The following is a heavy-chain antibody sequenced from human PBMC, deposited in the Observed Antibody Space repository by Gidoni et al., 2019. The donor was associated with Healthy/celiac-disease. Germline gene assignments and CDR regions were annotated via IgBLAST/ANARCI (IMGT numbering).Heavy chain of an antibody. CDR1: GYTFTGYY. CDR2: INPNSGGT. V-gene: IGHV1-2*06. Sequence: QVQLVQSWAEVKKPGASVKVSCNASGYTFTGYYMHWVRQAPGQGLEWMGRINPNSGGTNYAQKVQGRVTMTRDTSISTAYMELSRLRSDDTAVYFCARVGLNWFDPWGKGTRVTVSS. J-gene: IGHJ5*02. CDR3: ARVGLNWFDP.